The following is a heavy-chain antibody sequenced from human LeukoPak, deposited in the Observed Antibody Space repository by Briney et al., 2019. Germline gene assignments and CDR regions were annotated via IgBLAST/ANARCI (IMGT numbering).Heavy chain of an antibody. Sequence: PSEALSLTCTVSGGSISSYYWSWIRQPPGKGLEWIGYIYYSGSTNYNPSLKSRVTISVDTSKNQFSLKLGSVTAADTAVYYCARDSKTYYYDNWGQGTLVTVSS. CDR1: GGSISSYY. CDR2: IYYSGST. CDR3: ARDSKTYYYDN. J-gene: IGHJ4*02. V-gene: IGHV4-59*01.